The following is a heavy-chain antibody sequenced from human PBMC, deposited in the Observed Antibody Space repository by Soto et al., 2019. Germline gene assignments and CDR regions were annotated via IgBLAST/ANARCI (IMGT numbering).Heavy chain of an antibody. V-gene: IGHV3-23*01. CDR1: GFTFSSYS. CDR3: AKLPIRSGQHDAFDI. CDR2: ISGSGVST. D-gene: IGHD3-3*01. Sequence: PGGSLRLSCAASGFTFSSYSISWVRQAPWKGLEWVSAISGSGVSTYYADSVKGRFTISRDNSKNTLYLQMNRVRAEDTAVYYCAKLPIRSGQHDAFDIWGQGTM. J-gene: IGHJ3*02.